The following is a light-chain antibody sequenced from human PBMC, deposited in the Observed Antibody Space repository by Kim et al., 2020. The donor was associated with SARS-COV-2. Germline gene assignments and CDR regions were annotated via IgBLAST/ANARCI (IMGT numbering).Light chain of an antibody. CDR1: SGHSSYA. V-gene: IGLV4-69*01. CDR2: LNSDGSH. CDR3: QTWGTGIGV. J-gene: IGLJ2*01. Sequence: QLVLTQSPSASASLGASVKLTCTLSSGHSSYAIAWHQQQPEKGPRYLMKLNSDGSHSKGDGIPDRFSGYSSGAERYLTISSLQSEDEADYYCQTWGTGIGVFGGGTQLTVL.